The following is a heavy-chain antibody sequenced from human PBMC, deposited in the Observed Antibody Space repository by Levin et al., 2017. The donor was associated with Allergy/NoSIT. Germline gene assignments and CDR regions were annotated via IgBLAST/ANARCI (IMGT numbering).Heavy chain of an antibody. J-gene: IGHJ5*02. CDR1: GGTFTNYA. V-gene: IGHV1-69*06. Sequence: GASVKVSCKASGGTFTNYATIWVRQAPGQGLEWMGVIFPMFGTTYYAQQVQGRVTITADTSTNTAYLDLSSLRSEDTAVYYCARQVVGDISGEFDPWGQGTLVTVSS. CDR3: ARQVVGDISGEFDP. CDR2: IFPMFGTT. D-gene: IGHD1-26*01.